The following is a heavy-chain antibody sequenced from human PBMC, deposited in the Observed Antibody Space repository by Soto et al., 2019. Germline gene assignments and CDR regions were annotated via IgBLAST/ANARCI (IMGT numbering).Heavy chain of an antibody. CDR2: VYHSGST. CDR3: AKFPREVIGVVNYNWFDP. V-gene: IGHV4-4*02. D-gene: IGHD3-3*01. Sequence: PSETLSLTCAVSGDSVSSNYWWSWVRRPPGKGLEWIGEVYHSGSTNYNPSLKSRVTISIDKSQNQFSLRLNSVTAADTAVYYCAKFPREVIGVVNYNWFDPWGQGTLVTVYS. CDR1: GDSVSSNYW. J-gene: IGHJ5*02.